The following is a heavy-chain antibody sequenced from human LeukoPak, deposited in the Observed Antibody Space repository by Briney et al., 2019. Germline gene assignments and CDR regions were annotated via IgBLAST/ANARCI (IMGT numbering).Heavy chain of an antibody. D-gene: IGHD1-26*01. V-gene: IGHV3-21*01. CDR2: ITSGSSYI. J-gene: IGHJ6*03. CDR3: ARDPYSGSYGNYYYYFMDV. Sequence: GGSLRLSCAASGFTFSSYNMNWVRQAPGKGLEWVSSITSGSSYIYYADSVKGRFTISRDNAKNSLYLQMNSLRAEDTAVYYCARDPYSGSYGNYYYYFMDVWGK. CDR1: GFTFSSYN.